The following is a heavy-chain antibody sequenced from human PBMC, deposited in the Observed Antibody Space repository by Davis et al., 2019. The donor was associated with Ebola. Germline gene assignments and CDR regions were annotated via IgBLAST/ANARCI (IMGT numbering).Heavy chain of an antibody. V-gene: IGHV3-21*01. D-gene: IGHD1-7*01. CDR3: TRGNWNYPN. CDR1: GFTFSNYD. Sequence: GGSLRLSCAASGFTFSNYDMNWVRQAPGKGLEWISLISSTSRYIYYADSMKGRFTVSRDNAKNSLYLQMNSLTAEDAAMYYCTRGNWNYPNWGQGTLVTVSS. CDR2: ISSTSRYI. J-gene: IGHJ4*02.